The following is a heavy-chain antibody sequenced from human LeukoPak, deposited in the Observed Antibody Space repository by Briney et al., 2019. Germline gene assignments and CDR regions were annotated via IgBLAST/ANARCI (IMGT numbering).Heavy chain of an antibody. CDR3: AKTLSSYGGSEY. D-gene: IGHD4-23*01. Sequence: PGGPLTLSCAASGFTFSSYGMLWLRRARGKALEWVPFIRYDGSNKYYADSVKGRFTISRDNSRNTLYLQMNSLRAEDTAVYYCAKTLSSYGGSEYWGEGALVTVSS. V-gene: IGHV3-30*02. J-gene: IGHJ4*02. CDR2: IRYDGSNK. CDR1: GFTFSSYG.